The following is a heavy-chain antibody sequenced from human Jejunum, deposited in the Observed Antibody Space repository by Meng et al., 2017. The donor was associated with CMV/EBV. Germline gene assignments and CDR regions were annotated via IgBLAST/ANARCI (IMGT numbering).Heavy chain of an antibody. D-gene: IGHD2-15*01. CDR3: ANSYCSRGTCYSFYY. CDR1: GFSLSTSGVG. CDR2: IYGDGDK. V-gene: IGHV2-5*02. Sequence: QITLKESGPTLVKHTQTLTLTCTFSGFSLSTSGVGVGWIRQPPGNALEWLSLIYGDGDKRYSPSLRSRLTITKDTSKNQVVLTMTNMDPVDTATYFCANSYCSRGTCYSFYYLGQGTLVTVSS. J-gene: IGHJ4*02.